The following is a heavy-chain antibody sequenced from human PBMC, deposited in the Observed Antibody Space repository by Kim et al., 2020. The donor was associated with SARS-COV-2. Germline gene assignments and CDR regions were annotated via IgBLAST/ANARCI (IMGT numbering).Heavy chain of an antibody. CDR3: ARGRVFYGSGRLGSDVQPSSYYYYYGMDV. D-gene: IGHD3-10*01. V-gene: IGHV4-34*01. CDR2: INHSGST. CDR1: GGSFSGYY. J-gene: IGHJ6*02. Sequence: SETLSLTCAVYGGSFSGYYWSWIRQPPGKGLEWIGEINHSGSTNYNPSLKSRVTISVDTSKNQFSLKLSSVTAADTAVYYCARGRVFYGSGRLGSDVQPSSYYYYYGMDVWGQGTTVTVSS.